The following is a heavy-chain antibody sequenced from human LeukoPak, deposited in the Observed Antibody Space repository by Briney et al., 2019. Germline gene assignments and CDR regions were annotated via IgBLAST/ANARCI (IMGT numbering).Heavy chain of an antibody. D-gene: IGHD3-22*01. CDR1: GGSISSYY. V-gene: IGHV4-59*05. Sequence: PSETLSLTCTVSGGSISSYYWSWIRQPAGKGLEWIGSIYYSGSTYYNPSLKSRVSISVDTSKNQFSLKLSSVTAADTAVYSCARTHYYGSSGRIGAMAFDIWGQGTMVTVSS. CDR3: ARTHYYGSSGRIGAMAFDI. J-gene: IGHJ3*02. CDR2: IYYSGST.